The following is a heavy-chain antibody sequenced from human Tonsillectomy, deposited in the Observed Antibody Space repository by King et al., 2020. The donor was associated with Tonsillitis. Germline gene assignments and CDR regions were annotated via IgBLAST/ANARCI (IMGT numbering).Heavy chain of an antibody. V-gene: IGHV3-15*01. Sequence: EVQLVESGGGLVKPGGSLRLSCAASGVTFSNAWMSWVRQAPGKGLEWVGRIKSKTDGGTTDYASPVKGRFTISRDDSKNTLYLQMNSLKTEDTAEYYCTTGHECYDSGGSRYYYGMDVWGQGTTVTVSS. D-gene: IGHD3-22*01. CDR2: IKSKTDGGTT. CDR3: TTGHECYDSGGSRYYYGMDV. CDR1: GVTFSNAW. J-gene: IGHJ6*02.